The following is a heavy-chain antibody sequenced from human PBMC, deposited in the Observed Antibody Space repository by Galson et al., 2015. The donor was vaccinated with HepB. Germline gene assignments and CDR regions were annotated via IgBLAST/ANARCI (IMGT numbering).Heavy chain of an antibody. CDR3: ARWSSSTSCLFN. V-gene: IGHV3-21*01. J-gene: IGHJ4*02. Sequence: SLRLSCAASGSTFSSYSMNWVRQAPGKGLEWVSSISSSSSYIYYADSVKGRFTISRDNAKNSLYLQMNSLRAEDTAVYYCARWSSSTSCLFNWGQGTLVTVSS. D-gene: IGHD2-2*01. CDR1: GSTFSSYS. CDR2: ISSSSSYI.